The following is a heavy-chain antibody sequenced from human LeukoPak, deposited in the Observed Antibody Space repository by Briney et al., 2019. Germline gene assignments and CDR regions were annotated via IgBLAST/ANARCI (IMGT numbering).Heavy chain of an antibody. CDR1: GFTFDDYA. V-gene: IGHV3-43D*03. CDR2: ISWDGGST. Sequence: PGGSLRLSCAASGFTFDDYAMDWVRQAPGKGLEWVSLISWDGGSTYYADSVKGRFTISRDNSKNSLYLQMNSLRAEDAALYYCAIDSGPGFLEWFPDYWGQGTLVTVSS. CDR3: AIDSGPGFLEWFPDY. D-gene: IGHD3-3*01. J-gene: IGHJ4*02.